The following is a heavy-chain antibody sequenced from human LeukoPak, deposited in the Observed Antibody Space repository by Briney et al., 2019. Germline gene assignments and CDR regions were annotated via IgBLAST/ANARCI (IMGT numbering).Heavy chain of an antibody. D-gene: IGHD3-3*01. V-gene: IGHV4-59*01. CDR1: GGSISSYY. CDR2: IYYSGST. CDR3: ARVGSGYYTYWFDP. J-gene: IGHJ5*02. Sequence: SETLSLTCTVSGGSISSYYLSWIRQPPGKGLEWVGYIYYSGSTNYNPSLKSRVTISVDTSKNQFSLKLSSVTAADTAVYYCARVGSGYYTYWFDPWGQGTLVTVSS.